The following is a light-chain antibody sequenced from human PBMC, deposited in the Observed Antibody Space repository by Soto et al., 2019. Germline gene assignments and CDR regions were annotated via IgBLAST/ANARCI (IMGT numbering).Light chain of an antibody. V-gene: IGKV3-20*01. CDR2: GAS. Sequence: EIVLTQSPGTLSLSPGERATLSCRASQSVSSSYLAWYQQKPGQAPRLLIYGASSRAPGIPDRFSGSGSGTDFTLTISRLEPEDFAVYYCQQYGSSPRTFGQGTKVAIK. CDR3: QQYGSSPRT. J-gene: IGKJ1*01. CDR1: QSVSSSY.